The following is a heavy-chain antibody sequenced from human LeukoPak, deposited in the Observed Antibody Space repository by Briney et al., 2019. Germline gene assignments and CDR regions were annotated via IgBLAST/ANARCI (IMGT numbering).Heavy chain of an antibody. CDR2: ISYDGSNK. CDR1: GFIFSQYS. Sequence: GGSLRLSCAASGFIFSQYSMNWIRQAPGKGLEWVAVISYDGSNKYYADSVKGRFTISRDNSKNTLYLQMNSLRAEDTAVYYCAKDRGSYHYYGMDVWGQGTTVTVSS. D-gene: IGHD1-26*01. V-gene: IGHV3-30*18. CDR3: AKDRGSYHYYGMDV. J-gene: IGHJ6*02.